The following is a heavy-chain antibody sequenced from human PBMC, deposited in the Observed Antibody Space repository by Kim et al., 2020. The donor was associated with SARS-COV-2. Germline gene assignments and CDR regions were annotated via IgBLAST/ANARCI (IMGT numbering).Heavy chain of an antibody. D-gene: IGHD3-22*01. CDR3: ARGQHGRYFDGSPGWFDP. J-gene: IGHJ5*02. V-gene: IGHV4-39*01. CDR2: IYTSGST. CDR1: GGSISSSSYY. Sequence: SETLSLTCTVSGGSISSSSYYWGWIRQPPGKGLEWIGRIYTSGSTYYNPSLKSRVTISVDTSKNQFSLKLSSVTAADTAVYYCARGQHGRYFDGSPGWFDPWGQGTLVTVSS.